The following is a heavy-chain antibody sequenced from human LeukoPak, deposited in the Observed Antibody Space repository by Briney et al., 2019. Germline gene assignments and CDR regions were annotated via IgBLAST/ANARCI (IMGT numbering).Heavy chain of an antibody. V-gene: IGHV4-31*03. CDR2: IYYSGST. CDR1: GGSISSGGYY. CDR3: ARAPLYGGHADWFDP. D-gene: IGHD4-17*01. Sequence: PSQTLSLTCTVSGGSISSGGYYWSWIRQHPGKGLEWIGYIYYSGSTYYNPSLKSRVTISVDTSKNQFSLKLSPVTAADTAVYYCARAPLYGGHADWFDPWGQGTLVTVSS. J-gene: IGHJ5*02.